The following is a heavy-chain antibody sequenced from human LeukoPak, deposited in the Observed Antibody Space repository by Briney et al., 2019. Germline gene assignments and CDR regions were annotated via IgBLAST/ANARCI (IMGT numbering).Heavy chain of an antibody. V-gene: IGHV4-39*01. D-gene: IGHD3-10*01. Sequence: SETLSLTCAVSGGSISSSSYYWGWIRQPPWEGLEWIGLIFHSGSTFYNPSIKSRVTISIDTSKNQFSLNLNSVTATDTAVYYCARHVGRSNYFDYWGQGTLVTVSS. J-gene: IGHJ4*02. CDR1: GGSISSSSYY. CDR3: ARHVGRSNYFDY. CDR2: IFHSGST.